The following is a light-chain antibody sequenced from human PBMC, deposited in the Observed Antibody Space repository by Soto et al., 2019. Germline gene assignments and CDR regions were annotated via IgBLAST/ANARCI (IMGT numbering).Light chain of an antibody. Sequence: QSVLTQPPSVSAAPGQKVTISCPGSRSNIGNNFVSWYQQLPGTAPKLLIYDNNKRPSGIPDRFSGSKSGTSATLGITGLQTGDETDYYCGTWDSRLSVVVFGGGTKLTVL. V-gene: IGLV1-51*01. CDR1: RSNIGNNF. CDR3: GTWDSRLSVVV. J-gene: IGLJ3*02. CDR2: DNN.